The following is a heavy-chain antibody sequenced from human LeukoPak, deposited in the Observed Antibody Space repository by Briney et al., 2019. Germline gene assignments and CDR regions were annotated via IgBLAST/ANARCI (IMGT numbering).Heavy chain of an antibody. CDR1: GGSISSSSYY. V-gene: IGHV4-39*02. CDR3: ARDFPARIVVVVAAFHYYMDV. CDR2: IYYSGST. D-gene: IGHD2-15*01. Sequence: SETLSLTCTVSGGSISSSSYYWGWIRQPPGTGLEWIGSIYYSGSTYYNPSLKSRVTISVDTSKNQFSLKLSSVTAADTAVYYCARDFPARIVVVVAAFHYYMDVWGKGTTVTVSS. J-gene: IGHJ6*03.